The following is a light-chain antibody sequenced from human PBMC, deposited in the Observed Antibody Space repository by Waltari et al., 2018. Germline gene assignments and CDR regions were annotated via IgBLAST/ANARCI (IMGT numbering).Light chain of an antibody. CDR3: QQYGSSLKT. CDR1: QSVRSNY. CDR2: GAS. V-gene: IGKV3-20*01. J-gene: IGKJ1*01. Sequence: DIVLTQSPGTLSLSPAERATLSCRASQSVRSNYLAWYQQKPGQAPRLLIYGASTRATGIPDRFSGSGSGTDFTLTISRLEPEDFAVYYCQQYGSSLKTFGQGTKVEIK.